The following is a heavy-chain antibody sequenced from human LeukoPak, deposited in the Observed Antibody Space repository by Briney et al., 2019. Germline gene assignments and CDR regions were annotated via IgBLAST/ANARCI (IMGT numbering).Heavy chain of an antibody. Sequence: PSETLSLTCTVSGGSISSYYWNWIRQPPGKGPEWIGYIYNTGSTSNNPSLKSRVTISVDTSKKHFSLRLSSVTAADTAVYYCARETPYGSGSYPFDYWGQGILVTVSS. V-gene: IGHV4-59*01. CDR1: GGSISSYY. CDR2: IYNTGST. CDR3: ARETPYGSGSYPFDY. J-gene: IGHJ4*02. D-gene: IGHD3-10*01.